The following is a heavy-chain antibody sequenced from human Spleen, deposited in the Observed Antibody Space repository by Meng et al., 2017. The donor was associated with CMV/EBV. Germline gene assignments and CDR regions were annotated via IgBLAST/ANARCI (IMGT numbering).Heavy chain of an antibody. CDR3: AGASQELRFLEWLGEGLGYGIDV. Sequence: GGSLRLSCAASGLIFSNYEMNWVRQAPGKGLEWISYISSSGNTKEYADSVRGRFTISRDNAKNSLYLEMNSLRVDDTAVFYCAGASQELRFLEWLGEGLGYGIDVWGQGTTVTVSS. D-gene: IGHD3-3*01. CDR1: GLIFSNYE. V-gene: IGHV3-48*03. J-gene: IGHJ6*02. CDR2: ISSSGNTK.